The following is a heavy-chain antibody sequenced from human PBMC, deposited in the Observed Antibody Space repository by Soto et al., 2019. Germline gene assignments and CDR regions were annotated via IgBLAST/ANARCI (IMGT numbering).Heavy chain of an antibody. CDR3: ARTGSPVVYYYGMDV. CDR2: IIPIFGTA. J-gene: IGHJ6*02. Sequence: ASVKVSCKASGGTFSSYAISWVRQAPGQGLGWMGGIIPIFGTANYAQKFQGRVTITADESTSTAYMELSSLRSEDTAVYYCARTGSPVVYYYGMDVWGQGTTVTVSS. D-gene: IGHD2-15*01. CDR1: GGTFSSYA. V-gene: IGHV1-69*13.